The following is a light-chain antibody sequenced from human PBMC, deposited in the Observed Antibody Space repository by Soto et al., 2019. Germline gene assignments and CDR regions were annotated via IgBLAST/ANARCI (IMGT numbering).Light chain of an antibody. CDR3: SSYTSSNTLV. CDR1: SSDVGGYNY. J-gene: IGLJ1*01. Sequence: QSALTQPASVSGSPGKSITISCTGTSSDVGGYNYVSWYQQHPGKAPKLMIYEVSNRPSGVSNRFSGSKSGNTASLTISGFQSEDESDYYCSSYTSSNTLVFGTGTKLTVL. CDR2: EVS. V-gene: IGLV2-14*01.